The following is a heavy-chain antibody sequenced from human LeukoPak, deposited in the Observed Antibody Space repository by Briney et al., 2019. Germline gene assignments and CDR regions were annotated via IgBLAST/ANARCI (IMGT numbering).Heavy chain of an antibody. CDR2: ISSSGSTI. V-gene: IGHV3-48*03. D-gene: IGHD6-13*01. J-gene: IGHJ5*02. CDR3: ARKGGGQLVNTRRWFDP. Sequence: GGSLRLSCAASGFTFSSYEMNWVRQAPGKGLEWVSYISSSGSTIYYADSVKGRFTISRDNATNSLYLQMNSLRAEDTAVYYCARKGGGQLVNTRRWFDPWGQGTLVTVSS. CDR1: GFTFSSYE.